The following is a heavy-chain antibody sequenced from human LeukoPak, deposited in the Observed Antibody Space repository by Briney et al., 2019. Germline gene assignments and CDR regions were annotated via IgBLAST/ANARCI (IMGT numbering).Heavy chain of an antibody. CDR1: GYTFTSYG. CDR2: ISAYNGNT. Sequence: ASVRVSCKASGYTFTSYGISCVRQAPGQGLEWMGWISAYNGNTNYAQKLQGRVTMTTDTSTSTAYMKLRSLRSDDTAVYYCARVVSDSSEGYFDYWGQGALVTVSS. CDR3: ARVVSDSSEGYFDY. V-gene: IGHV1-18*01. J-gene: IGHJ4*02. D-gene: IGHD3-22*01.